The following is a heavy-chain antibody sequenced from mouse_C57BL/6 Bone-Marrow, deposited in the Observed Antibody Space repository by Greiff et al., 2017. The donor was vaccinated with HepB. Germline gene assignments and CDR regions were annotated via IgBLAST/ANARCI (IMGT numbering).Heavy chain of an antibody. J-gene: IGHJ2*01. CDR3: ASRWLLFFGD. Sequence: EVQLQQSGPELVKPGASVKISCKASGYSFTGYYMNWVKQSPEKSLEWIGEINPSTGGTTYNQKFKAKATLTVDKSSSTAYMQLKGLTSEDSAVYYCASRWLLFFGDWGQGTTLTVSS. V-gene: IGHV1-42*01. D-gene: IGHD2-3*01. CDR1: GYSFTGYY. CDR2: INPSTGGT.